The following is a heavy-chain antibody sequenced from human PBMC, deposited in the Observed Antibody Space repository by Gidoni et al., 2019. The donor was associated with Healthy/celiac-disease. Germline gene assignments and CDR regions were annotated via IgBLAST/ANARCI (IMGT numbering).Heavy chain of an antibody. CDR2: IYHSGST. CDR3: ARGYYDILTGYYRYYFDY. D-gene: IGHD3-9*01. V-gene: IGHV4-38-2*01. Sequence: QVQLQESGPGLVKPSETLSLTCAVSGYSISIGSYWGWIRQPPGKGLEWIGSIYHSGSTYYNPSLKSRVTISVDTSKNQFSLKLSSVTAADTAVYYCARGYYDILTGYYRYYFDYWGQGTLVTVSS. CDR1: GYSISIGSY. J-gene: IGHJ4*02.